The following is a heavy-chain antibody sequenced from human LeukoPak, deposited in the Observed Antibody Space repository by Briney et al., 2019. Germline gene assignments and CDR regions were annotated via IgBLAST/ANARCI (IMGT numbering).Heavy chain of an antibody. CDR1: GFTFSSYG. CDR3: AKDPRFRCGSGSYYSGNWFDP. V-gene: IGHV3-30*18. CDR2: ISYDGSNK. J-gene: IGHJ5*02. D-gene: IGHD3-10*01. Sequence: PGGSLRLSCAASGFTFSSYGMHWVRQAPGKGLEWVAVISYDGSNKYYADSVKGRFTISRDNSKNTLYLQMNSLRAEDTAMYYCAKDPRFRCGSGSYYSGNWFDPWGQGTLVTVSS.